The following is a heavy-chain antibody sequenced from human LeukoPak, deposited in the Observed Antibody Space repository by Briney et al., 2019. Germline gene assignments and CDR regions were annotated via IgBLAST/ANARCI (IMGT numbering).Heavy chain of an antibody. Sequence: SGTLSLTCAVSGGSLSSGSWWSWFRQPPGKGLEWIGETHHNGKTNYNPSLKSRVTISVDKSKNQFSVELSSVTAADTAVYYCAKGGSYLFDYWGQGTLVTVSS. J-gene: IGHJ4*02. CDR3: AKGGSYLFDY. CDR2: THHNGKT. CDR1: GGSLSSGSW. D-gene: IGHD1-26*01. V-gene: IGHV4-4*02.